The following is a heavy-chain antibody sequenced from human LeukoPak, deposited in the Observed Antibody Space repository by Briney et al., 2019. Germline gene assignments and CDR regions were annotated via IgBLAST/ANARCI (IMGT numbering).Heavy chain of an antibody. V-gene: IGHV1-18*01. CDR3: ARLGYGSNHFGY. CDR1: GYTFTSSG. CDR2: ISARNGDT. Sequence: ASVKVSCKASGYTFTSSGITWVRRAPGQGLEWMGWISARNGDTKYAQMVQDRINMTTDTSATTAYMELRSLRSDDTAVYFCARLGYGSNHFGYWGQGTLVTVSS. J-gene: IGHJ4*02. D-gene: IGHD3-22*01.